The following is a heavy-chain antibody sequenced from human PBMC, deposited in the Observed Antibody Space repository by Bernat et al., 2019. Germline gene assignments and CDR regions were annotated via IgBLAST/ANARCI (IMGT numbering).Heavy chain of an antibody. CDR3: ARDKDGGYAFDY. CDR2: ILGSGGNP. CDR1: GFTFSNYP. J-gene: IGHJ4*02. V-gene: IGHV3-64*01. Sequence: EVELVESGGGLVQPGGSLRLSCAASGFTFSNYPMHWVRQAPGKGLEYLTSILGSGGNPQYANYEKGRFTISRDKSKNMLYLQMGSLRAEDMAVYYWARDKDGGYAFDYWGQGTLVTVSS. D-gene: IGHD2-2*01.